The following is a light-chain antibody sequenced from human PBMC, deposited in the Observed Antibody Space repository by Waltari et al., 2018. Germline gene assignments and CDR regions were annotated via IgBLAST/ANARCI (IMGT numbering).Light chain of an antibody. CDR1: QSLNVW. V-gene: IGKV1-5*03. J-gene: IGKJ1*01. CDR3: QQYNDYRT. CDR2: KAS. Sequence: DIQMTQSPSTLAESVGDTVTITCRASQSLNVWLAWYQQKAGKAPKLLIYKASSLQNGVPSRFSGSGSGTEFTLTITNLQPDDFATYYCQQYNDYRTFGQGTRVEIK.